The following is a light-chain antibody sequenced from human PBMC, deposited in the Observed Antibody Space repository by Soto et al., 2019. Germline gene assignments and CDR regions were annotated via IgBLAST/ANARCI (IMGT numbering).Light chain of an antibody. CDR3: LQLNRYPLT. CDR1: QPISNY. Sequence: DIRLTQSPSFLSASVGDRVTITCRASQPISNYLAWYQQKPGKAPELLIYSASTLQSGVPSRFSGSGGGSWTEFSLTIRALQPDDFATYYCLQLNRYPLTFGGGTKV. V-gene: IGKV1-9*01. CDR2: SAS. J-gene: IGKJ4*01.